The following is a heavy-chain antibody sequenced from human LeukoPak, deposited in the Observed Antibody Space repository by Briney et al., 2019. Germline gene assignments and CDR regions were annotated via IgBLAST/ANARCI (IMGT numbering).Heavy chain of an antibody. Sequence: SVKVSCKASGVTFSSYAISWVRQAPGQGLEWMGGIIPIFGTANYAQKFQGRVMITTDESTSTAYMELSSLRSEDTAVYYCARDTGAYCGGDCYQGYFDYWGQGTLVTVSS. CDR2: IIPIFGTA. J-gene: IGHJ4*02. V-gene: IGHV1-69*05. CDR3: ARDTGAYCGGDCYQGYFDY. CDR1: GVTFSSYA. D-gene: IGHD2-21*02.